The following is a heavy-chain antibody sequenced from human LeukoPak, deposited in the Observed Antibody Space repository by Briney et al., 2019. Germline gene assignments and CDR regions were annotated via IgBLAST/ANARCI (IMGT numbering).Heavy chain of an antibody. J-gene: IGHJ3*02. D-gene: IGHD6-19*01. CDR3: ARGGSSDWYENAFDI. Sequence: PGGSLRLSCAASGFTFTSHDMNWVRQAPGKRLEWLAYISDAGNTLYYADSVKGRFTISRDNAKNSLYLHMNSLRAEDTAVYYCARGGSSDWYENAFDIWGQGTMVTVSS. CDR2: ISDAGNTL. V-gene: IGHV3-48*03. CDR1: GFTFTSHD.